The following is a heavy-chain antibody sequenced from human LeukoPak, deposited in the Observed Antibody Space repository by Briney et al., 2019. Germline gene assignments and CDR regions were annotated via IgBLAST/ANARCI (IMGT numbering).Heavy chain of an antibody. J-gene: IGHJ5*02. CDR1: GFTFTSSG. Sequence: GASVIRWCTASGFTFTSSGMQWVRQARGQRLEWIGWIVVGSGNTNYAQKFQERVTITRDMSTSTAYMELSSLRSEDTAVYYCAAEGSYYESGGYTNWFDPWGQGTLVIVSS. CDR3: AAEGSYYESGGYTNWFDP. CDR2: IVVGSGNT. D-gene: IGHD3-22*01. V-gene: IGHV1-58*02.